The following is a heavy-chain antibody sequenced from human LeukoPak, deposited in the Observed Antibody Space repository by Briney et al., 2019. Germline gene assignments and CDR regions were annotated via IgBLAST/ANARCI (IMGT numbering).Heavy chain of an antibody. J-gene: IGHJ4*02. V-gene: IGHV1-2*02. D-gene: IGHD5-18*01. CDR1: GYTLTGYY. Sequence: GASVKVSCKASGYTLTGYYMHWVRQAPGQGLEWMGWINPNSGGTNYAQKFQGRVTMTRDTSISTAYMELSRLRSDDTAVYYCARVFGDEADTAMVTGYWGQGTLVTVSS. CDR3: ARVFGDEADTAMVTGY. CDR2: INPNSGGT.